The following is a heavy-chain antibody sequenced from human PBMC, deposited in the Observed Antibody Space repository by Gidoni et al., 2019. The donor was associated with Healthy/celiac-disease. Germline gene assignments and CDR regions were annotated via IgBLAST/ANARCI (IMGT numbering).Heavy chain of an antibody. CDR1: GGSFSGYY. D-gene: IGHD1-26*01. CDR3: ARGPRVGYYFDY. Sequence: QVQLQQWGAGLLKPSETLSLTCAVYGGSFSGYYWSWIRQPPGKGLEWIGEINHSGSTNYNPSLKSRVTISVDTSKNQFSLKLSSVTAADTAVYYCARGPRVGYYFDYWGQGTLVTVSS. CDR2: INHSGST. V-gene: IGHV4-34*01. J-gene: IGHJ4*02.